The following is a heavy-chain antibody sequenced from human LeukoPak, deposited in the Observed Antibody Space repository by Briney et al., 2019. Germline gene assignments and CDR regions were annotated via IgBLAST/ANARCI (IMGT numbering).Heavy chain of an antibody. CDR2: IYHSGST. J-gene: IGHJ3*02. CDR3: ARQKYMEWLHDAFDI. Sequence: SETLSLTCAVSGYSISSGYYWGWIRQPPGKGLEWIGSIYHSGSTYYNPSLKSRVTISVDTSKNQFSLKLGSVTAADTAVYYCARQKYMEWLHDAFDIWGQGTMVTVSS. CDR1: GYSISSGYY. D-gene: IGHD3-3*01. V-gene: IGHV4-38-2*01.